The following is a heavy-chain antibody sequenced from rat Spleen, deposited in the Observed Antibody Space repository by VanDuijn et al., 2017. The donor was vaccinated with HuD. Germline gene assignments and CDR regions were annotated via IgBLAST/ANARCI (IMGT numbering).Heavy chain of an antibody. CDR3: VRGSAYFDY. Sequence: QVQLKESGPGLVQPSQTLSLTCTVSGFSLSNYGVSWIRQPPGKGLEWMAVIWSNGGTDYNSAIKSRLSISRDTSKSQVFLKMNSLQTEDTAMYFCVRGSAYFDYWGQGVMVTVSS. CDR2: IWSNGGT. J-gene: IGHJ2*01. CDR1: GFSLSNYG. D-gene: IGHD3-2*01. V-gene: IGHV2-47*01.